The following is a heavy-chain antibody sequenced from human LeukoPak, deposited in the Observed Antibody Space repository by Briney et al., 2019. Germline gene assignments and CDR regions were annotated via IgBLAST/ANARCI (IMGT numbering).Heavy chain of an antibody. CDR3: ARLPLRSIAVGYYGMDV. D-gene: IGHD6-6*01. CDR2: IIPIFGTA. J-gene: IGHJ6*02. V-gene: IGHV1-69*13. CDR1: GGTFSSYA. Sequence: SVKVSCKASGGTFSSYAISWVRQAPGQGLEWMGRIIPIFGTANYAQKFQGRVTITADESTSTAYMELSSLRSEDTAVYYCARLPLRSIAVGYYGMDVWGQGTTVTVSS.